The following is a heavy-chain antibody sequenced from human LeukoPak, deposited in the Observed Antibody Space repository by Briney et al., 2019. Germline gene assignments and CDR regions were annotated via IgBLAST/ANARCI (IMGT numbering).Heavy chain of an antibody. Sequence: PSETLSLTCAVYGGSFSGYYWSWIRQPPGKGLEWIGEINHSGSTNYNPSLKSRVTTSVDTSKNQFSLKLSSGTAADTAVYYCASRGMYGSELDYWGQGTLVTVSS. CDR1: GGSFSGYY. CDR2: INHSGST. J-gene: IGHJ4*02. CDR3: ASRGMYGSELDY. V-gene: IGHV4-34*01. D-gene: IGHD3-10*01.